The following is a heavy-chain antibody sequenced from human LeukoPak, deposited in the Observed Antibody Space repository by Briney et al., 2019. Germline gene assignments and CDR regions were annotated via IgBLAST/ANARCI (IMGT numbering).Heavy chain of an antibody. CDR3: AREVPENFNFDY. CDR2: IKPSGGST. J-gene: IGHJ4*02. V-gene: IGHV1-46*01. D-gene: IGHD2/OR15-2a*01. CDR1: GYTFTSYY. Sequence: GASVKVFCKASGYTFTSYYTHWVRQAPGQGLEWMGIIKPSGGSTLYAQKFQGRVTVTSDMSTSTVYVELSSLRSEDTAVYYCAREVPENFNFDYWGQGTLVTVSS.